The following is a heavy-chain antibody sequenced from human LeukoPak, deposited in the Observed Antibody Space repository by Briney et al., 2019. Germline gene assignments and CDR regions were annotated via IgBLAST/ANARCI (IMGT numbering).Heavy chain of an antibody. D-gene: IGHD6-19*01. CDR1: GGSFSGYY. Sequence: KPSETLSLTCAVYGGSFSGYYWSWIRQPSGKGLEWIGEINHSGSTNYNPSLKSRVTISVDTSKNQFSLKLSSVTAADTAVYYCARGGLEVAGISREYYFDYWGQGTLVTVSS. J-gene: IGHJ4*02. V-gene: IGHV4-34*01. CDR2: INHSGST. CDR3: ARGGLEVAGISREYYFDY.